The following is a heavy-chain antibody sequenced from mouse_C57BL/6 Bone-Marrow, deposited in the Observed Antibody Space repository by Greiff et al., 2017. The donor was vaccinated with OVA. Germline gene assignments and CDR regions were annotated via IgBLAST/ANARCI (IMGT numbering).Heavy chain of an antibody. Sequence: QVQLKESGAELVRPGASVTLSCKASGYTFTDYEMHWVKQTPVHGLEWIGAIDPETGVTAYNQKFKGKAILTADKSSSTAYMELRSLTSEDSAVYYCTRSDDGYYRYWFAYWGQGTLVTVSA. J-gene: IGHJ3*01. V-gene: IGHV1-15*01. D-gene: IGHD2-3*01. CDR2: IDPETGVT. CDR1: GYTFTDYE. CDR3: TRSDDGYYRYWFAY.